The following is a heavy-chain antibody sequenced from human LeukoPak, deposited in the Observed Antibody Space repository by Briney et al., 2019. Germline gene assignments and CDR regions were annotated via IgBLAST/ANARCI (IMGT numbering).Heavy chain of an antibody. Sequence: QPRGCLRLSCAASGFTFSIYAMSWVRQDPGKGLEWVSAISGSGDSTYYADSVKGRFTISRDNSKNTPYLQMNSLRAEDTAVYYCARASSSGWYYFDYWGPGTLVTASP. CDR2: ISGSGDST. CDR1: GFTFSIYA. CDR3: ARASSSGWYYFDY. V-gene: IGHV3-23*01. J-gene: IGHJ4*02. D-gene: IGHD6-19*01.